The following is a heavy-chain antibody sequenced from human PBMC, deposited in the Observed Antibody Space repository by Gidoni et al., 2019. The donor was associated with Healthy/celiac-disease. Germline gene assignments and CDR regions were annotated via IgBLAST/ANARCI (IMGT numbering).Heavy chain of an antibody. D-gene: IGHD6-13*01. J-gene: IGHJ4*02. CDR2: IDPIDSYT. Sequence: VQLVQSGAEGKKPGAALRISRQGSGYSFTSYWISWVRQMPGTGLEWMGRIDPIDSYTNYSPSFQGHVTISADKSISTAYLQWSSLKASDTAMYYCARLSGLVADSSWGQGTLVTVSS. CDR1: GYSFTSYW. V-gene: IGHV5-10-1*03. CDR3: ARLSGLVADSS.